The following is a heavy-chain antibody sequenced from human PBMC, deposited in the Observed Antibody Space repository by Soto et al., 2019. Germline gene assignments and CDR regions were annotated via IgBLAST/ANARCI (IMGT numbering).Heavy chain of an antibody. V-gene: IGHV1-18*01. CDR3: ARGVWEQQLVEFDY. CDR2: RSAYNVNT. D-gene: IGHD6-13*01. Sequence: QVQLVQSRAAVKKPGASVKCSFKASGSTFTSYVSSWVRKAPGQGREWMGWRSAYNVNTNYAQKLQGRGTITTDPCTSTAYLELRSVRSDDTAVYYFARGVWEQQLVEFDYWGQGNLGTGSS. CDR1: GSTFTSYV. J-gene: IGHJ4*02.